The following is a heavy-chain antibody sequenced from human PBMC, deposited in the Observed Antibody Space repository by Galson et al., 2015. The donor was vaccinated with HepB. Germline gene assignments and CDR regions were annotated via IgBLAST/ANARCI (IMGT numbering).Heavy chain of an antibody. CDR1: GYTFTSYY. D-gene: IGHD2-2*01. CDR3: ARGGVSAAPGGYGMDV. Sequence: SVKVSCKASGYTFTSYYMHWVRQAPGQGLEWMGIINPSGGSTSYAQKFQGRVTMTRDTSTSTVYMELSSLRSEDTAVYYCARGGVSAAPGGYGMDVWGQGTTVTVSS. V-gene: IGHV1-46*01. J-gene: IGHJ6*02. CDR2: INPSGGST.